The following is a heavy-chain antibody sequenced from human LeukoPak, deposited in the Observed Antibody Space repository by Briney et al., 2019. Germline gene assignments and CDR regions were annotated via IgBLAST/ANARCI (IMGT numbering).Heavy chain of an antibody. CDR2: IYWDDDR. D-gene: IGHD2-15*01. Sequence: SGPTLVKPTQTLTLTRTFSGFSVSTSGVGVGWIRQPPGKALEWLALIYWDDDRRYSPSLKSRLTITKDTSKNQVVLTMTNMDPVDTATYHCAHSYRRFGCSGGSCYYFDYWGQGTLVTVSS. CDR3: AHSYRRFGCSGGSCYYFDY. CDR1: GFSVSTSGVG. J-gene: IGHJ4*02. V-gene: IGHV2-5*02.